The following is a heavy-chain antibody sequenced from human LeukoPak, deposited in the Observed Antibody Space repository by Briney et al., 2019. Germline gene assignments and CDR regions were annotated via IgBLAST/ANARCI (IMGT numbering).Heavy chain of an antibody. Sequence: ASVKVSCKTSGYPFIGYYVHWVRQAPGQGLEWMGWINPNSGDIYYAQKFQARVTMTRDTSISTAYMEMSRLRSDDTAVYFCAANLEGALGFCNNGVCSETGHWGQGTLVTVSS. CDR1: GYPFIGYY. V-gene: IGHV1-2*02. CDR2: INPNSGDI. CDR3: AANLEGALGFCNNGVCSETGH. D-gene: IGHD2-8*01. J-gene: IGHJ4*02.